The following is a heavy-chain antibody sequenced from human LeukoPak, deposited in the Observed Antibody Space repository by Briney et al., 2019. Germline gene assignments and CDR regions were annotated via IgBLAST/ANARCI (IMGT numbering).Heavy chain of an antibody. CDR2: IYSGGST. J-gene: IGHJ4*02. CDR1: GITVSSNY. Sequence: GSLRLSCSASGITVSSNYMGWVRQAPGKGLEWVSVIYSGGSTYYADSVKGRFTISRDNSKNTLYLQMNSLRAEDTAVYYCARVAAAGPADYWGQGTLVTVSS. D-gene: IGHD6-13*01. CDR3: ARVAAAGPADY. V-gene: IGHV3-66*01.